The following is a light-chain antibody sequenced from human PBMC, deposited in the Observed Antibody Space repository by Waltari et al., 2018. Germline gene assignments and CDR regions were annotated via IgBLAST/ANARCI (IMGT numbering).Light chain of an antibody. CDR3: QQYYNWALP. CDR2: DVS. Sequence: EIVMTQSPVTLYVSPGERATISCRASQGVSSKLAWYQQKFGQAPKVLIYDVSTRATGTPARFRGTGSGTEVTLIISNLQSEDFALYYCQQYYNWALPFGGGTKVEIK. V-gene: IGKV3-15*01. CDR1: QGVSSK. J-gene: IGKJ4*01.